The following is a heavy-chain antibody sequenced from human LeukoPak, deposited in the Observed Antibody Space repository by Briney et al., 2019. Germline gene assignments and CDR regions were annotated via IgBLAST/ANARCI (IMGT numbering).Heavy chain of an antibody. Sequence: SETLSLTCAVHGGSVSGYYWSWIRQPPGKGLEWIGEINHSGSTNYNPSLKSRVTISVDTSKNQFSLKLSSVTAADTAVYYCARVHSSSFTNWFDLWGQGTLVTVSS. D-gene: IGHD6-13*01. CDR3: ARVHSSSFTNWFDL. V-gene: IGHV4-34*01. J-gene: IGHJ5*02. CDR2: INHSGST. CDR1: GGSVSGYY.